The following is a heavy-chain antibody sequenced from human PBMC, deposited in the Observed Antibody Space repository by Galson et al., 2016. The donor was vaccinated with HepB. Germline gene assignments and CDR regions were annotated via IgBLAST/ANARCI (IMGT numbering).Heavy chain of an antibody. D-gene: IGHD6-6*01. CDR1: GYTFTSYH. CDR3: ARYSVRGPGSSRIFDY. CDR2: INPSAGGA. V-gene: IGHV1-46*01. J-gene: IGHJ4*02. Sequence: SVKVSCKASGYTFTSYHIHWVRQAPGQGLEWMGIINPSAGGARYGQKFQDRVTMPRDTSTSTVYMELSSLRSEDPAVYYCARYSVRGPGSSRIFDYWGQGTLVTVSS.